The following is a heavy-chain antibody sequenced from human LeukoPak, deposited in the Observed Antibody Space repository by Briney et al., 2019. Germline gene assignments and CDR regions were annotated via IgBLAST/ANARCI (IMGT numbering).Heavy chain of an antibody. J-gene: IGHJ4*02. CDR3: ARVDCSSTSCYDYFDY. CDR1: GYTFTGYY. D-gene: IGHD2-2*01. CDR2: INPSSGGT. V-gene: IGHV1-2*04. Sequence: ASVKVSCKASGYTFTGYYMHWVRQAPGQGLEWTGWINPSSGGTNYAQKFQGWVTMTRDTSISTAYMELSRLRSDDTAVYYCARVDCSSTSCYDYFDYWGQGTLVTVSS.